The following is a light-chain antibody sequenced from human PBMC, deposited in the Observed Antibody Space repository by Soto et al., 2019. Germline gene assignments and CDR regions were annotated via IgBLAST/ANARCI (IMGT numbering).Light chain of an antibody. CDR2: GAS. Sequence: EIVLTQSPGTLSLSPGERATLSCRASQSVSGFFLTWYQQKPGQAPRVLIYGASSRATGIPDRFSATGSGTVFTLSISRLEPEDFAVYYCQHYGNSRYTFGQGTKLEIK. V-gene: IGKV3-20*01. CDR1: QSVSGFF. CDR3: QHYGNSRYT. J-gene: IGKJ2*01.